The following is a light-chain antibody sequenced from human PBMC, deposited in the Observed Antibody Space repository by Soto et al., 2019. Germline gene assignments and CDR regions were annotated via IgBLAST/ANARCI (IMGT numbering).Light chain of an antibody. J-gene: IGLJ1*01. CDR3: SSYTSSSTLYV. CDR2: EVN. V-gene: IGLV2-14*01. Sequence: QSVLTQPASVSGSPRQSITISCTGASSDVGSYTYVSWYQQHPGKAPKLMIYEVNNRPSGVSNRFSGSKSGNTASLTISGLQAEDEADYYCSSYTSSSTLYVFGNGTKVTAL. CDR1: SSDVGSYTY.